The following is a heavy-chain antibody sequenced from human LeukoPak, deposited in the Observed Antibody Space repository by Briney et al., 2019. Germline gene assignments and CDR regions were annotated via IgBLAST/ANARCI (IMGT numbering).Heavy chain of an antibody. CDR1: GFTFDDYA. D-gene: IGHD2-8*01. Sequence: PGGSLRLSCAASGFTFDDYAMHWVRQAPGKGLEWVSGTSWNSGSIDYADSVKGRFTISRDNAKNSLYLQMNSLRAEDTALYYCAKATKKRYYFDYWGQGTLVTVSS. CDR2: TSWNSGSI. J-gene: IGHJ4*02. V-gene: IGHV3-9*01. CDR3: AKATKKRYYFDY.